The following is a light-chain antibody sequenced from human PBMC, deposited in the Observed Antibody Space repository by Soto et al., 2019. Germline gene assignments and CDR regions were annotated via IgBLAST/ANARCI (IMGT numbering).Light chain of an antibody. V-gene: IGLV2-14*03. CDR1: SSDVGGYNY. J-gene: IGLJ2*01. CDR2: DVS. Sequence: QSALTQPASVSRSPGQSITISCTGTSSDVGGYNYVSWYQHHPGKAPKLMIYDVSNRPSGVSNRFSGSKSGSTASLTISGLQAEDEADYYCSSYTSSSTLVFGGGTKLTVL. CDR3: SSYTSSSTLV.